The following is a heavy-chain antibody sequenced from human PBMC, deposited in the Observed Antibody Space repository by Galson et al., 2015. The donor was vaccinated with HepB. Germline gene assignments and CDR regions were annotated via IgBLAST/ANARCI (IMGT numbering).Heavy chain of an antibody. Sequence: QSGAEVKKPGESLRISCKGSGYSFTSYWISWVRQMPGKGLEWMGRIDPSDSYTNYSPSFQGHVTISADKSISTAYLQWSSLKASDTAMYYCARSTRYYYDSSGYPSVIWGQGTMVTVSS. J-gene: IGHJ3*02. CDR2: IDPSDSYT. V-gene: IGHV5-10-1*01. CDR1: GYSFTSYW. CDR3: ARSTRYYYDSSGYPSVI. D-gene: IGHD3-22*01.